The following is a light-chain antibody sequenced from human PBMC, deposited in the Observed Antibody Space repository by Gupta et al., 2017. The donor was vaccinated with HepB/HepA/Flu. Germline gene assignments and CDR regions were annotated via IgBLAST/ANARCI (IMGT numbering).Light chain of an antibody. J-gene: IGLJ3*02. Sequence: QAVLTQPPSASASPGASSKLTCTLSSGHSSYAIAWHQQQPEKGPRYLMKINSDGSHTKGDGIPDRFLGSSSGAERYLTISSLQSEDEADYYCQTWGTGFWVFGGGTKLTVL. CDR1: SGHSSYA. CDR2: INSDGSH. CDR3: QTWGTGFWV. V-gene: IGLV4-69*01.